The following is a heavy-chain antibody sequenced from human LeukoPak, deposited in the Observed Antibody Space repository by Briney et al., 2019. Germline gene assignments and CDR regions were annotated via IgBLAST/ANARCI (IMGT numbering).Heavy chain of an antibody. J-gene: IGHJ4*02. CDR1: GDSVSSNSAA. V-gene: IGHV6-1*01. Sequence: SQTLSLTCAISGDSVSSNSAAWNWIRQSPSRGLEWLGRTYYRSKWYNDYAISSKSRIIINPDTSKNQFSLQLNSVTPEDTAVYYCARGAVYSSYWQFDYWGQGTLVTVSS. CDR3: ARGAVYSSYWQFDY. CDR2: TYYRSKWYN. D-gene: IGHD6-6*01.